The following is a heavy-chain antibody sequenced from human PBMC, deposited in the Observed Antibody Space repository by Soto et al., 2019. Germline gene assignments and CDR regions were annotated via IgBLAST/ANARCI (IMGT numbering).Heavy chain of an antibody. D-gene: IGHD6-19*01. CDR3: ARIVEQWLVRNWHFDL. V-gene: IGHV2-26*01. CDR2: IFSNDEK. Sequence: QVTLKESGPVLVKPTETLTLTCTVSGFSLSNARMGVSWIRQPPGKALEWLAHIFSNDEKSYSTSLKSRLTIPXXTXQXXVVLTMTNMDPVDTATYYCARIVEQWLVRNWHFDLWGRGTLVTVSS. CDR1: GFSLSNARMG. J-gene: IGHJ2*01.